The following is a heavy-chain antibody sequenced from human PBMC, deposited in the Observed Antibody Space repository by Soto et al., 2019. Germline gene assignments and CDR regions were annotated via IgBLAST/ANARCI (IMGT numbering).Heavy chain of an antibody. Sequence: QLRLQESGPGLVKSSETLSLTRTISGGSVRSSSYYWGWIRQPPGKRLESIASIYYSGRTHNNPALKSRVTMSIDTYTYQFALKMNSVTAADTAVYYCARHEGGAAADRPLDYWGQGTLVTVSS. CDR1: GGSVRSSSYY. V-gene: IGHV4-39*01. CDR3: ARHEGGAAADRPLDY. J-gene: IGHJ4*02. CDR2: IYYSGRT. D-gene: IGHD6-13*01.